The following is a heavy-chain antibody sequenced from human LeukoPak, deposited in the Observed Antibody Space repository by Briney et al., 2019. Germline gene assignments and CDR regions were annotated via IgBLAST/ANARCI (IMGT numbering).Heavy chain of an antibody. D-gene: IGHD3-3*01. CDR2: VYNDGSTT. CDR1: GFTFSSHW. J-gene: IGHJ6*02. V-gene: IGHV3-74*01. CDR3: ARAQPNYDFWSGYSYYYGMDV. Sequence: GGSLRLSCAASGFTFSSHWMHWVRQAPGEGLVWVSRVYNDGSTTNYADSVKGRFTISRDNAKNTLYLQMNSLRAEDTAVYYCARAQPNYDFWSGYSYYYGMDVWGQGTTVTVSS.